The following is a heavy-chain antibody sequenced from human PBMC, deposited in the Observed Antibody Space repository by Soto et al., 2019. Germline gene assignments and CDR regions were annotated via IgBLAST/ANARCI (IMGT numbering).Heavy chain of an antibody. CDR3: AKFRIFGILPYYFDY. V-gene: IGHV3-23*01. D-gene: IGHD3-3*01. CDR2: ISGSGGST. Sequence: GGSLRLSCAASGFTFSSYAMSWVRQAPGKGLEWVSAISGSGGSTYYADSVKGRFTISRDNSKNTLYLQMNSLRAEDTAVYYCAKFRIFGILPYYFDYWGQGTLVTVSS. CDR1: GFTFSSYA. J-gene: IGHJ4*02.